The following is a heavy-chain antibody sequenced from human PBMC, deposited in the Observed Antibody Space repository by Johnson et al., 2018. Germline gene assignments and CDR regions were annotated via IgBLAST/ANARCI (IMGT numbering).Heavy chain of an antibody. CDR1: GFTFSSYG. V-gene: IGHV3-30*18. D-gene: IGHD6-13*01. J-gene: IGHJ6*03. Sequence: QVQLVESGGGVLQPGRSXRLYCAASGFTFSSYGMHWVRQAPGKGLERAAVIFYDGSNKYYADSVNGRFTISRDNSKNTLYPQMNTLSAEDTAAYYVAKSEQHPSPEAWYYYYYYMDVWGKGTTVTVSS. CDR3: AKSEQHPSPEAWYYYYYYMDV. CDR2: IFYDGSNK.